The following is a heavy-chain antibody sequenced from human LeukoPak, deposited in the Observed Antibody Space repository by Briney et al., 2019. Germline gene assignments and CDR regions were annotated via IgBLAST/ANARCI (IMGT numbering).Heavy chain of an antibody. Sequence: PGGSLGLSCAASGFTFSNFGMHWVRQAPGKGLEWVSYIRFDGSNQYYTDSVKGRFGISRDNSKNTVYLQMNSLRTEDTAVYYCAKRAGSAWSAGAWGQGTLVTVSS. CDR1: GFTFSNFG. D-gene: IGHD3-10*01. V-gene: IGHV3-30*02. CDR2: IRFDGSNQ. CDR3: AKRAGSAWSAGA. J-gene: IGHJ5*02.